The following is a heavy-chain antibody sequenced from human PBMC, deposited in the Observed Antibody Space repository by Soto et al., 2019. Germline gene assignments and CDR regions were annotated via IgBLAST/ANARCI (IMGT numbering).Heavy chain of an antibody. J-gene: IGHJ6*02. Sequence: QVQLVESGGGVVQPGRSLRLSCAASGFTFSSYGMHWVRQAPGKGLEWVAVISYDGSNKYYADSVKGRFTISRDNSKNTLYLPMNSLRAEDTAVYYCAKDLPVGATGYYYYGMDVWGQGTTVTVSS. D-gene: IGHD1-26*01. CDR2: ISYDGSNK. CDR3: AKDLPVGATGYYYYGMDV. V-gene: IGHV3-30*18. CDR1: GFTFSSYG.